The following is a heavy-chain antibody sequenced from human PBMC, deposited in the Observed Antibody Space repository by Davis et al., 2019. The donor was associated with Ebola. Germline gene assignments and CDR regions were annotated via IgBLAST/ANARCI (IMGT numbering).Heavy chain of an antibody. D-gene: IGHD1-26*01. CDR2: ISYDGSNK. CDR1: GFTFSSYA. V-gene: IGHV3-30-3*01. CDR3: ARDPVGATYFDY. J-gene: IGHJ4*02. Sequence: GESLKISCAASGFTFSSYAMHWVRQALGKGLEWVAVISYDGSNKYYADSVKGRFTISRDNSKNTLYLQMNSLRAEDTAVYYCARDPVGATYFDYWGQGTLVTVSS.